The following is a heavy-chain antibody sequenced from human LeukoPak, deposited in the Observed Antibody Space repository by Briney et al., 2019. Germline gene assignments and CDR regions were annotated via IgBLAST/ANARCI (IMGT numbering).Heavy chain of an antibody. Sequence: PSETLSLTCTVSGGTISSSSYYWGWIRQPPGKGLEWIAIIYYSGSTYYNPSLKSRVTISIDTSKSQFSLKLSSVTAADTAIYYCARHWSFWNGYYDYWGQGTLVTVSS. V-gene: IGHV4-39*01. CDR2: IYYSGST. CDR3: ARHWSFWNGYYDY. CDR1: GGTISSSSYY. J-gene: IGHJ4*02. D-gene: IGHD3-3*01.